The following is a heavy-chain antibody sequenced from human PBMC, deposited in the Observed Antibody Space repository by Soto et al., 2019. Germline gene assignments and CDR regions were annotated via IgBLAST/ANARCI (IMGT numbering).Heavy chain of an antibody. J-gene: IGHJ4*02. CDR2: ISAYNGNT. V-gene: IGHV1-18*01. CDR3: AKASHYDILTAYHAFDY. Sequence: GASVKVSCKASGYTFTSYGISWVRQAPGQGLEWMGWISAYNGNTNYAQKLQGRVTMTTDTSTSTAYMELRSLRAEDTALYYCAKASHYDILTAYHAFDYWGPGTLVTVSS. CDR1: GYTFTSYG. D-gene: IGHD3-9*01.